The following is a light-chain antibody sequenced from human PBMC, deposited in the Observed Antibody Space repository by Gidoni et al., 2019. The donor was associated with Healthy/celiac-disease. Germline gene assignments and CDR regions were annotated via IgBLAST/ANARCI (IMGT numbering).Light chain of an antibody. J-gene: IGLJ2*01. CDR2: QDS. Sequence: SYELTLPPSVSVSPGQTASITCSGDKLGDKYACWYQQKPGQPPVLVIYQDSKRPSGIPERFSGSNSGNTATLTISGTQAMDEADYYCQAWDSSTGNVVFGGGTKLTVL. CDR3: QAWDSSTGNVV. V-gene: IGLV3-1*01. CDR1: KLGDKY.